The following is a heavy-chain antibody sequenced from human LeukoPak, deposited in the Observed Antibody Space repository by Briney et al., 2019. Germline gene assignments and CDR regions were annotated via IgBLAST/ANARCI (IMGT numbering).Heavy chain of an antibody. V-gene: IGHV3-21*01. J-gene: IGHJ4*02. Sequence: GGSLRLSCAASGFTFRSYSMNWVRQAPGKGLEWVSSISSSSAYIYYADSVKGRFTISGDNAKNSLYLQMNSLRVEDTAVYYCARDHNYAFDNWGQGTLVTVS. D-gene: IGHD1-1*01. CDR3: ARDHNYAFDN. CDR1: GFTFRSYS. CDR2: ISSSSAYI.